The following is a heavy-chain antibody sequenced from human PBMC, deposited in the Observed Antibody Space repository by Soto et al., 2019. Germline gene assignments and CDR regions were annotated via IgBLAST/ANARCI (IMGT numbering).Heavy chain of an antibody. CDR1: GRTFRSYA. V-gene: IGHV3-23*01. J-gene: IGHJ4*02. Sequence: GGSLRLSCVVSGRTFRSYAMSWVRQAPGKGLEWVSGISGGGAGTYYADSVKGRFTISRDPSTTTLFLDMYSLGAEDTAIYYCAKGRKPDHDDGLCAFDSWGQGVLVTVSS. D-gene: IGHD3-3*01. CDR2: ISGGGAGT. CDR3: AKGRKPDHDDGLCAFDS.